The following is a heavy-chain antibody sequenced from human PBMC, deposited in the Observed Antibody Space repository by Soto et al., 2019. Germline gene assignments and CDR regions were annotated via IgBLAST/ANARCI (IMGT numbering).Heavy chain of an antibody. Sequence: QVQLVESGGGVVQPGRSLRLSCAASGFTFSHYGIHWVRQAPGKGLEWLAVISYDGSNKHYADSVKGRFTVSRDNSKNTLYLQMHSLRAEDTAVYFCARYSGKYQGPIDYWGQGTLVTVSS. V-gene: IGHV3-30*03. CDR1: GFTFSHYG. J-gene: IGHJ4*02. CDR3: ARYSGKYQGPIDY. D-gene: IGHD1-26*01. CDR2: ISYDGSNK.